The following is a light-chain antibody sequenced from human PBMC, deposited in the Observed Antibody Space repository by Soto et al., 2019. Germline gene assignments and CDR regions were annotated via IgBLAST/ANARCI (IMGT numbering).Light chain of an antibody. CDR2: NAS. J-gene: IGKJ1*01. Sequence: EIVLTQSPGTLSLSPGERATLSCRASQNVSSSYLAWYQQKPGQAPRLLIYNASRRATGIPDRFSGSGSGTDFTLTISRLEPEDFAVYYCQQYGSSRTFGQGTRVEIK. CDR3: QQYGSSRT. CDR1: QNVSSSY. V-gene: IGKV3-20*01.